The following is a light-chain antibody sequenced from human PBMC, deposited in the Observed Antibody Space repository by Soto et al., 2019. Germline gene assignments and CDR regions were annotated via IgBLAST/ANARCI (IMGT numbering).Light chain of an antibody. Sequence: ETVMTQSPATLSVSPGERATLSCRASQSVSSNLAWYQHKPGQAPRLLIYDTSTRATGIPARFSGSGSGTELTLTISSLQSEDFAVYYCQQYNNWPPLTFGGGTKVEIK. CDR1: QSVSSN. CDR3: QQYNNWPPLT. V-gene: IGKV3-15*01. J-gene: IGKJ4*01. CDR2: DTS.